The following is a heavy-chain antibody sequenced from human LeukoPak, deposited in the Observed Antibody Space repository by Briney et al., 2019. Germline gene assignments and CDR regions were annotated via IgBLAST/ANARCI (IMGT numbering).Heavy chain of an antibody. CDR3: ARVLLGDYVWWSYRYDPNWFDP. D-gene: IGHD3-16*02. J-gene: IGHJ5*02. CDR1: GGSFSGYY. Sequence: SETLSLTCAVYGGSFSGYYWSWIRQPPGKGLEWIGYIYYSGSTNYNPSLKSRVTISVDTSKNQFSLKLSSVTAADTAVYYCARVLLGDYVWWSYRYDPNWFDPWGQGTLVTVSS. V-gene: IGHV4-59*01. CDR2: IYYSGST.